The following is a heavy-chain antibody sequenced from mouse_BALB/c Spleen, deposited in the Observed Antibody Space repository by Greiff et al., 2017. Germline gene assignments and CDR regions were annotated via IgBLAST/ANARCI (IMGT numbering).Heavy chain of an antibody. CDR3: ASYDYDSYYAMDY. CDR2: INSNGGST. J-gene: IGHJ4*01. CDR1: GFTFSSYG. Sequence: EVQLVESGGGLVQPGGSLKLSCAASGFTFSSYGMSWVRQTPDKRLELVATINSNGGSTYYPDSVKGRFTISRDNAKNTLYLQMSSLKSEDTAMYYCASYDYDSYYAMDYWGQGTSVTVSS. V-gene: IGHV5-6-3*01. D-gene: IGHD2-4*01.